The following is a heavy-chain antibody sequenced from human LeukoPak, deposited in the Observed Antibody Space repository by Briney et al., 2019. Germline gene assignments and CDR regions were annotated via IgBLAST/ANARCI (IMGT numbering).Heavy chain of an antibody. V-gene: IGHV7-4-1*02. CDR1: GYTFTSYA. Sequence: ASVKVSCKASGYTFTSYAINWVRQAPGQGLEWMGWINTNTWNPTYAQGFTGRFVFSLDTSVSTAYLQISSLKSEDTAMYYCARDHYGDYGYAFDIWGQGTMVTVSS. J-gene: IGHJ3*02. D-gene: IGHD4-17*01. CDR2: INTNTWNP. CDR3: ARDHYGDYGYAFDI.